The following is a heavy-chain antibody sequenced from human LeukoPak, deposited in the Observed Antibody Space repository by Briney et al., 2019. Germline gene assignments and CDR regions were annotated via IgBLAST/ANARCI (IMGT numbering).Heavy chain of an antibody. CDR1: GGSISSYY. CDR2: IYYSGST. Sequence: SETLSLTCTVSGGSISSYYWSWIRQPPGKGLEWIGYIYYSGSTNYNPSLKSRVTISADTSKNQFSLKLSSVTAADTAVYYCARGYEGPFDYWGQGTLVTVSS. J-gene: IGHJ4*02. D-gene: IGHD5-12*01. V-gene: IGHV4-59*01. CDR3: ARGYEGPFDY.